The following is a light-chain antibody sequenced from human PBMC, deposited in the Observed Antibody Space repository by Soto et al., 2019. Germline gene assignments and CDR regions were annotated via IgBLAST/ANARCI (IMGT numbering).Light chain of an antibody. V-gene: IGLV2-8*01. CDR2: EVV. Sequence: QSALTQPPSASGSPGQSVTISCTGTKSDIGVYDFVSWYQQHPGKAPRLIIYEVVQRPSGVPDRFSGSKSGNTASLTISGLQAEDEADYYCCSYAGSYTVVFGGGTKLTVL. J-gene: IGLJ2*01. CDR1: KSDIGVYDF. CDR3: CSYAGSYTVV.